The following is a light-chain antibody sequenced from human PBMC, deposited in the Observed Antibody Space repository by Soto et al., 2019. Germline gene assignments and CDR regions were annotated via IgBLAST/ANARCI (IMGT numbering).Light chain of an antibody. CDR2: GES. J-gene: IGKJ4*01. CDR3: QQYGSSPPRT. V-gene: IGKV3-20*01. Sequence: ILFSQSPRPPSFSPGEKDNPSSRARQSVSSSYLAWYQQKPGQAPRLLIYGESSRATGIPDRFSGSGSGTDFTLTISRLEPEDFAVYYCQQYGSSPPRTFGGGTKV. CDR1: QSVSSSY.